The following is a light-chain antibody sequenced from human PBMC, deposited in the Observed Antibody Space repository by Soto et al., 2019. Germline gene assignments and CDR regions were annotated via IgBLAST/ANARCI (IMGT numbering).Light chain of an antibody. V-gene: IGKV3-15*01. CDR3: QQYNDWPRT. CDR1: LSVGTY. Sequence: EIVMTQSPATLSVSPGERATLSCRASLSVGTYLAWYQQKPGQAPRILIYGASTRAAGISPRFSGGGSGTEFTLTISSLQSEDFAVYHCQQYNDWPRTFGQGTKVGIK. CDR2: GAS. J-gene: IGKJ1*01.